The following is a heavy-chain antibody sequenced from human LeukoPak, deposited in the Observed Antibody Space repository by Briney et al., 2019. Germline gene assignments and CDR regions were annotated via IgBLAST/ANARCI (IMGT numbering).Heavy chain of an antibody. Sequence: GESLKISCKGSGYSFTSYWISWVRQMPGKGREWMGRIDPSDSYTNYSPSFQGHVTISADKSISTACLQWSSLKASDTAMYYCARRRSGYDYAFDTWGQGTMVTVSS. CDR3: ARRRSGYDYAFDT. D-gene: IGHD5-12*01. CDR1: GYSFTSYW. J-gene: IGHJ3*02. V-gene: IGHV5-10-1*01. CDR2: IDPSDSYT.